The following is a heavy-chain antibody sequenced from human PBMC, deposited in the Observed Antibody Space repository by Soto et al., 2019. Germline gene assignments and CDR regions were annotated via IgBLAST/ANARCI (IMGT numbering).Heavy chain of an antibody. CDR2: IYYSGST. Sequence: SETLSLTCTVSGGSISSGGYYWSWIRQHPGKGLEWIGYIYYSGSTYYNPSLKSRVTISVDTSKNQFSLKLSSVTAADTAVFYCARDVTMVRGYNSWFDPWGQGTLVTVPS. D-gene: IGHD3-10*01. CDR3: ARDVTMVRGYNSWFDP. J-gene: IGHJ5*02. CDR1: GGSISSGGYY. V-gene: IGHV4-31*03.